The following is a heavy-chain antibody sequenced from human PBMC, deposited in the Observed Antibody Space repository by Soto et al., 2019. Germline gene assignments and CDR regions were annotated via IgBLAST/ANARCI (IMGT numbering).Heavy chain of an antibody. V-gene: IGHV4-59*01. CDR2: ISYSGST. Sequence: QVQLQESGPGLVKPSETLSLTCTVSGGSISSYYWSWIRQSPGKGLEWIGYISYSGSTKYNPSLKSPATISVDASKNQFSLKLSSVPAADTAVYYCARGRGDTAMAWYYWGQGTLVTVSS. J-gene: IGHJ4*02. D-gene: IGHD5-18*01. CDR3: ARGRGDTAMAWYY. CDR1: GGSISSYY.